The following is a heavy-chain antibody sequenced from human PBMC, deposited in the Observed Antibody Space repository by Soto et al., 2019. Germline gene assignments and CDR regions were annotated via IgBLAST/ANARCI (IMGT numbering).Heavy chain of an antibody. J-gene: IGHJ6*02. CDR2: IYYSGST. V-gene: IGHV4-61*01. CDR1: GGSVSSASYY. Sequence: SETLSLTCTVSGGSVSSASYYWSWIRQPPGKGLEWIGYIYYSGSTNYNPSLKSRVTISVDTSKNQFSLKLSSVTAADTAVYYCARGAEMVAAATLYYYYYGMDVWGQGTTVTVSS. CDR3: ARGAEMVAAATLYYYYYGMDV. D-gene: IGHD6-13*01.